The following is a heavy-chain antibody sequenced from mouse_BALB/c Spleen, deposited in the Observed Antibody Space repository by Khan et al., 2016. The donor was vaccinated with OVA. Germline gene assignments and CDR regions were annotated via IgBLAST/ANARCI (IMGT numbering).Heavy chain of an antibody. Sequence: VQLKQSGPGLLKPSQSLSLTCTVTGYSFTSDYAWYWIQPLPGNLLEWMAFIGYSGCTNYHHTLRSRITITRNKSTNPFFLQLNCVTTEDTTAYYCANEGLILRYQVYFDYWGQGTTLTGS. CDR3: ANEGLILRYQVYFDY. J-gene: IGHJ2*01. V-gene: IGHV3-2*02. D-gene: IGHD1-1*01. CDR1: GYSFTSDYA. CDR2: IGYSGCT.